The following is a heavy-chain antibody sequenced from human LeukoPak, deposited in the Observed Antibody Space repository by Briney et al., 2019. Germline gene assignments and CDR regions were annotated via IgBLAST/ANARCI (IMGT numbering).Heavy chain of an antibody. J-gene: IGHJ5*02. V-gene: IGHV4-31*03. CDR2: IYYSGST. CDR3: ARLWASYSSSHNWFDP. Sequence: PSQTLSLTCTVSGGSISSGGYSWSWIRQHPGKGLEWIGYIYYSGSTYYNPSLKSRVTISVDTSKNQFSLKLSSVTAADTAVYYCARLWASYSSSHNWFDPWGQGTLVTVSS. CDR1: GGSISSGGYS. D-gene: IGHD6-13*01.